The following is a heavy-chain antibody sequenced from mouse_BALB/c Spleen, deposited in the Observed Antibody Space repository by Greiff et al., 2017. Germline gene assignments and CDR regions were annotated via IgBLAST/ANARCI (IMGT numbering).Heavy chain of an antibody. D-gene: IGHD1-1*01. J-gene: IGHJ4*01. Sequence: EVKLMESGGGLVKPGGSLKLSCAASGFTFSDYYMYWVRQTPEKRLEWVATISDGGSYTYYPDSVKGRFTISRDNAKNNLYLQMSSLKSEDTAMYYCARRSSSYAMDYWGQGTSVTVSS. CDR1: GFTFSDYY. V-gene: IGHV5-4*02. CDR3: ARRSSSYAMDY. CDR2: ISDGGSYT.